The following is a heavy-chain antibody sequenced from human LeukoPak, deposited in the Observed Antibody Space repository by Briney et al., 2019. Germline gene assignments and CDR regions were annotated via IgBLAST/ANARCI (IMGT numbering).Heavy chain of an antibody. CDR1: GFTFSSYS. Sequence: GGSLRLSCAASGFTFSSYSMNWVRQAPGKGLEWVSSISSSGSYIYYADSVKGRFTISRDNAKNPLYLQMNSLRAEDTAVYYCAKGYDEYSSSWYDLLDFDYWGQGTLVTVSS. CDR2: ISSSGSYI. CDR3: AKGYDEYSSSWYDLLDFDY. V-gene: IGHV3-21*04. D-gene: IGHD6-13*01. J-gene: IGHJ4*02.